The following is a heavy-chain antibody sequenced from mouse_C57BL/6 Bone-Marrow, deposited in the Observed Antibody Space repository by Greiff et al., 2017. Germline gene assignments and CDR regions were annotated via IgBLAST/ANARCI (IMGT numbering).Heavy chain of an antibody. J-gene: IGHJ4*01. V-gene: IGHV14-2*01. CDR1: GFNIKDYY. CDR2: IDPEDGET. CDR3: ARCYDGYYVYAMDY. Sequence: VQLQQSGAELVKPGASVKLSCTASGFNIKDYYIHWVKQRTEQGLEWIGRIDPEDGETKYAPKFQDKATITADTSSNTAYLQLSSLTSEDTAVYYCARCYDGYYVYAMDYWGQGTSVTVSS. D-gene: IGHD2-3*01.